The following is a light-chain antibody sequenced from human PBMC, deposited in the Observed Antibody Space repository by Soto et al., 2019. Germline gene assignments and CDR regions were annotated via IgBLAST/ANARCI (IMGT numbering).Light chain of an antibody. Sequence: QSVLTQPPSVSGAPGQRVTLSCTGSSSNIGAGYDVHWYQQLPGTAPKLLIYGNSNRPSGVPDRFSGSKSGTSASLAITGLQAEDESDSYCQSYDSSLSGSVFGGGTQLTVL. CDR2: GNS. J-gene: IGLJ2*01. CDR1: SSNIGAGYD. V-gene: IGLV1-40*01. CDR3: QSYDSSLSGSV.